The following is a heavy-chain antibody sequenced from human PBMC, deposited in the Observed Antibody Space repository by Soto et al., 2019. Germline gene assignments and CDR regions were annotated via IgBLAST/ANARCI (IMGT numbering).Heavy chain of an antibody. V-gene: IGHV4-4*07. J-gene: IGHJ4*02. CDR2: IHTSGSS. CDR1: GGSFTSYY. CDR3: AGAKDLSPSE. Sequence: QVQLQESGPGLVKPSETLSLTCTVSGGSFTSYYWTWIRQPAGKGLEWIGRIHTSGSSSYNPSLKSRVTMSVDTSKNQFSLKLTSVTAADTAVYYCAGAKDLSPSEWGQGTLVTVSS.